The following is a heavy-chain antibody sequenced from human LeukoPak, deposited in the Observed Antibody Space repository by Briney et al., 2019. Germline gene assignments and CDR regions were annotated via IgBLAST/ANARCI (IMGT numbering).Heavy chain of an antibody. Sequence: GGSLRLSCAASGFTCSSYDMSWVRQAPGKGLEWVSGISGSGYSTYNADAVKGRFTISRDNSKNTLYLQMNSLRAEDRAVYYCAKTTRVDIVASNFDYWGQGTLVTVSS. CDR2: ISGSGYST. J-gene: IGHJ4*02. D-gene: IGHD5-12*01. V-gene: IGHV3-23*01. CDR1: GFTCSSYD. CDR3: AKTTRVDIVASNFDY.